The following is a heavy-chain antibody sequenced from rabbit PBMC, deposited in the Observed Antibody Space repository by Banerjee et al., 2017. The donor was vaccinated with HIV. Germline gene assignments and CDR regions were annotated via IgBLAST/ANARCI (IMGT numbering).Heavy chain of an antibody. CDR3: ARTYYTYGYASYAYATLFGYFNL. CDR2: IYAGSGGGDAT. J-gene: IGHJ4*01. V-gene: IGHV1S45*01. Sequence: QEQLEESGGDLVKPEGSLTLTCKASGFDFISSYYLCWVRQAPGKGLEWIACIYAGSGGGDATDYASWAKGRFTISKTSSTTVTLQMTSLTVADTATYFCARTYYTYGYASYAYATLFGYFNLWGQGTLVTVS. D-gene: IGHD6-1*01. CDR1: GFDFISSYY.